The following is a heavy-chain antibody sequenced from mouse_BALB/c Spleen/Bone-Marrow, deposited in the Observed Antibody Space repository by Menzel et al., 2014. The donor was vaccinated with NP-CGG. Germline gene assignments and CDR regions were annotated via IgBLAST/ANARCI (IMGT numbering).Heavy chain of an antibody. V-gene: IGHV10-1*02. D-gene: IGHD2-4*01. CDR3: VRQNYDYAWFAY. CDR2: IRSKSNNYAT. Sequence: EVQLVESGGGLVQPKGSLKLSCAASGFTFNTYAMNWVRQAPGKGLEWVARIRSKSNNYATYYADSVKDRFTTSRDDSQSMLYLQMNNLKTEDTAMYYCVRQNYDYAWFAYWGQGTLVTVSA. J-gene: IGHJ3*01. CDR1: GFTFNTYA.